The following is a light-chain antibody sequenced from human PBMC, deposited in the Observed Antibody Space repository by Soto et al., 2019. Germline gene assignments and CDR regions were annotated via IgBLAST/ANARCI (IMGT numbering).Light chain of an antibody. CDR1: QSVFNH. CDR3: HQSSSTPLT. V-gene: IGKV1-39*01. J-gene: IGKJ4*01. Sequence: DVQMTQSPSSLSASVGDSVTITCRASQSVFNHLSWFQQRPGKGPKLLIYGASSLHAGVPSRFSGSGYGTDFTLTISTVQPEDSAIYYCHQSSSTPLTFGGGTRVELK. CDR2: GAS.